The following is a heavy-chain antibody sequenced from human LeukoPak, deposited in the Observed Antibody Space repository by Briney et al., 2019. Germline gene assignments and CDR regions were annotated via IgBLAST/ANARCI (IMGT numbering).Heavy chain of an antibody. Sequence: PGGSLRLSCAASGFTFSSYGMSWVSQAPGKGLEWVAAISAGGDLTNYADSVKGRFTISRDSSKNMLYVQMNSLRAEDTAIYYCAKGLISSATYFSYFDYWGQGTLVTVSS. V-gene: IGHV3-23*01. CDR2: ISAGGDLT. D-gene: IGHD1-26*01. J-gene: IGHJ4*02. CDR1: GFTFSSYG. CDR3: AKGLISSATYFSYFDY.